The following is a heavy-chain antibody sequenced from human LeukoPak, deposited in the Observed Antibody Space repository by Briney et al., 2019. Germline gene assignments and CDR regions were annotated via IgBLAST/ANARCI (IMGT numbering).Heavy chain of an antibody. J-gene: IGHJ5*02. CDR1: GGSISSGDYY. CDR2: IYYSGST. CDR3: AAYYYDSSGYNWFDP. Sequence: KPSETLSLTCTVSGGSISSGDYYWSWIRQPPGKGLEWIGYIYYSGSTYYNPSLKSRVTISVDTSKNQFSLKLSSVTAADTAVYYCAAYYYDSSGYNWFDPWGQGTLVTVSS. D-gene: IGHD3-22*01. V-gene: IGHV4-30-4*01.